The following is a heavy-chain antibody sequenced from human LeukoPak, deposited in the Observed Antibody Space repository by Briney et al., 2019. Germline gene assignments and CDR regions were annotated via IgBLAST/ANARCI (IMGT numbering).Heavy chain of an antibody. D-gene: IGHD4-17*01. V-gene: IGHV3-15*01. Sequence: GGSLRLSCAAPGFTFSNAWMSWVRQAPGKGLEWVGRIKSKTDGGTTDYAAPVKGRFTISRDDSKSTLYLQMNSLKTEDTAVYYCTTDKYGEIFDYWGQGTLVTVSS. CDR2: IKSKTDGGTT. J-gene: IGHJ4*02. CDR1: GFTFSNAW. CDR3: TTDKYGEIFDY.